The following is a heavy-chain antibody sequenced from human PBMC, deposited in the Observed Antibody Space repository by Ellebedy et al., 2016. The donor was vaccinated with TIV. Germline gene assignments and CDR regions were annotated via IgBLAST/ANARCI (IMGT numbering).Heavy chain of an antibody. CDR3: ARERRIMYDTGDLTYYGLDV. D-gene: IGHD7-27*01. CDR1: SGSISSGGYY. CDR2: IYYRGST. Sequence: SETLSLTXTVSSGSISSGGYYWTWIRQHPGAGLEWIGYIYYRGSTHYNPSLRSRINISVDTSKNQFSLNLASVTAADTAVYYCARERRIMYDTGDLTYYGLDVWGPGTTVTVSS. V-gene: IGHV4-31*03. J-gene: IGHJ6*02.